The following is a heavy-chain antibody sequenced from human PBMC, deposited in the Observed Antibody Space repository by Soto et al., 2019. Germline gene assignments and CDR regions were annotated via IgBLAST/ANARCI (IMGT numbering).Heavy chain of an antibody. CDR3: ARHKDTSSRYLLPDF. CDR2: IYYSGNA. Sequence: XETLCLTCTVSGGSISSRSYYGGWIRQPPGKGLEWIGSIYYSGNAYYNPSLKSRVAVSVDTSKNQFSLKVTSVTATDTAVYYCARHKDTSSRYLLPDFWGQGTLVTVSS. J-gene: IGHJ4*02. CDR1: GGSISSRSYY. V-gene: IGHV4-39*01. D-gene: IGHD6-13*01.